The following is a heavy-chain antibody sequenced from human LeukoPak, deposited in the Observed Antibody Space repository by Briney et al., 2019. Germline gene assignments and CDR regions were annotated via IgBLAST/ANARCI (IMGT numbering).Heavy chain of an antibody. CDR3: ARDSSGYSYDAFDI. CDR2: IYYSGST. J-gene: IGHJ3*02. V-gene: IGHV4-39*07. D-gene: IGHD3-22*01. Sequence: PSETLSLTCTVSGGSISSSSYYWGWIRQPPGKGLEWIGSIYYSGSTYYNPSLKSRVTISVDTSKNQFSLKLSSVTAADTAVYYCARDSSGYSYDAFDIWGQGTMVTVSS. CDR1: GGSISSSSYY.